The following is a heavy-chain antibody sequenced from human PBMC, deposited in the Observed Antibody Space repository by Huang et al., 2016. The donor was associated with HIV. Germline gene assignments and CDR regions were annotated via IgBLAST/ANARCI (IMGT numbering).Heavy chain of an antibody. D-gene: IGHD6-19*01. CDR2: ISYDGSNK. J-gene: IGHJ6*02. CDR3: AKIITGSSGWKYYYYYAMDV. CDR1: GFTFSSYG. Sequence: QVQLVESGGGVVQPGRSLRLSCAASGFTFSSYGMHWVRQAPGKGLEWVAVISYDGSNKYYADSVKGRFTISRDNSKNTLYLQMNSLRAEDTAVYYCAKIITGSSGWKYYYYYAMDVWGQGTTVTVSS. V-gene: IGHV3-30*18.